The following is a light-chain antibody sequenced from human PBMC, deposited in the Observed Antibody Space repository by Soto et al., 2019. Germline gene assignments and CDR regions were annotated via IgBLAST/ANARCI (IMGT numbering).Light chain of an antibody. CDR3: QQRSNFTWT. CDR1: QSFRGL. J-gene: IGKJ1*01. V-gene: IGKV3-11*01. CDR2: DAS. Sequence: EVVLTQSPVTLSLSPGERATLSCRASQSFRGLLAWYQQKPGQAPRLLIYDASNRATGIPARFSGSGSGTDFTLTISSLEPEDFAVYYCQQRSNFTWTFGQGTKVDIK.